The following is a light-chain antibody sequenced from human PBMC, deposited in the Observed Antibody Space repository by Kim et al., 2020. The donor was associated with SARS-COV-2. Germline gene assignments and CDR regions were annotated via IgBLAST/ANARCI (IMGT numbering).Light chain of an antibody. Sequence: ASVGDRVTITCRASQGISNNVAWYQQKPGKVPKRLIYNASNLQRGVPSRFSGSGSGTEFTLTISSLQPEDVATYYCQKYNNDPWTFGQGTKVDIK. CDR3: QKYNNDPWT. CDR2: NAS. CDR1: QGISNN. J-gene: IGKJ1*01. V-gene: IGKV1-17*03.